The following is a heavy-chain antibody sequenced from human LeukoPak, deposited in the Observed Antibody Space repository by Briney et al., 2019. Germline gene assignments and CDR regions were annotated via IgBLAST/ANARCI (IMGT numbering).Heavy chain of an antibody. CDR1: GFTFSSYA. CDR2: ISSDGSSK. J-gene: IGHJ4*02. V-gene: IGHV3-30-3*01. Sequence: GSLRLSCADSGFTFSSYAMHWVHQTPGKGLEWVAVISSDGSSKSYTDFEKRRFTLSRDSSKNTLYLQMNSLRPEDTAIYYCARDLHFWGQGTLVTVFS. CDR3: ARDLHF.